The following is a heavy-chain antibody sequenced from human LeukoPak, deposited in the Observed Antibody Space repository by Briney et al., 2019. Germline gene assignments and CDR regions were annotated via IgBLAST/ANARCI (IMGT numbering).Heavy chain of an antibody. D-gene: IGHD2-2*01. CDR1: GFTFDDYT. CDR3: AKGGVPAAISGFDP. Sequence: GGSLRLSCAASGFTFDDYTMHWVRQAPGKGLEWVSLISWDGGSTYYADSVKGRFTISRDNSKNSLYLRMNSLRTEDTALYYCAKGGVPAAISGFDPWGQGTLVTVSS. CDR2: ISWDGGST. V-gene: IGHV3-43*01. J-gene: IGHJ5*02.